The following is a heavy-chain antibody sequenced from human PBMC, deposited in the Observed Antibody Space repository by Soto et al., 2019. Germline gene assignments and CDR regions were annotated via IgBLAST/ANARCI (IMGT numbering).Heavy chain of an antibody. V-gene: IGHV4-39*01. D-gene: IGHD1-26*01. Sequence: PSETLSLTCTVSGGSISSGPYSWGWIRQPPGKGLEWIGSIYYSGSTYYNPSLKSRVTISVDTSKNQFSLKLSSVTAADTAVYYCASSPRGSYFDYWGQGTLVTVSS. CDR3: ASSPRGSYFDY. J-gene: IGHJ4*02. CDR2: IYYSGST. CDR1: GGSISSGPYS.